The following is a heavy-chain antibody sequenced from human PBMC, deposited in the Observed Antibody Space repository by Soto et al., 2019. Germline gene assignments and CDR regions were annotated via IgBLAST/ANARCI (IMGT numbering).Heavy chain of an antibody. CDR1: GDTFKNCV. V-gene: IGHV1-69*01. Sequence: QVQVVQSGVEVRRPGSSVKVSCKASGDTFKNCVISWGRQAPGQGLEWMGGIIPLFGTTDFAQRFQGRLTITTDESTTTAYMELSRLRSEDTATYYGAAELGFGKLSVVWGQGTTVIVSS. CDR2: IIPLFGTT. CDR3: AAELGFGKLSVV. J-gene: IGHJ6*02. D-gene: IGHD3-10*01.